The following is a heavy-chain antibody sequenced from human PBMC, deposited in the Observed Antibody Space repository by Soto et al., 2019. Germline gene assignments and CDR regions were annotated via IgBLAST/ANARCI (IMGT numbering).Heavy chain of an antibody. J-gene: IGHJ6*02. V-gene: IGHV1-69*01. D-gene: IGHD2-2*01. CDR1: GGTFSSYA. CDR3: AYTSGWIEPAVFGGYGMDV. CDR2: IIPIFGTA. Sequence: QVQLVQPGAEVKKPGSSVKVSCKASGGTFSSYAISWERQAPGQGLEWMGGIIPIFGTANYAQKCQGRVKITADESTSTAYLERSSLRSEDTAVYYCAYTSGWIEPAVFGGYGMDVWGQGTTDTVSS.